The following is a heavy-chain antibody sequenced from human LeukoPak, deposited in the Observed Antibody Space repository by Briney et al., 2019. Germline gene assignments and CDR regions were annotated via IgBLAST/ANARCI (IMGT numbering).Heavy chain of an antibody. CDR2: MNPNSGNT. CDR1: GYTFTSYD. J-gene: IGHJ6*03. D-gene: IGHD5-24*01. CDR3: ARGQGYSRYYYYYYYMDV. Sequence: ASVKVSCKASGYTFTSYDINWVRQATGQGLEWMGWMNPNSGNTGYAQKFQGRVTMTRNTSISTAYMELSSLRSEDTAVYYCARGQGYSRYYYYYYYMDVWGKGTTVTVSS. V-gene: IGHV1-8*01.